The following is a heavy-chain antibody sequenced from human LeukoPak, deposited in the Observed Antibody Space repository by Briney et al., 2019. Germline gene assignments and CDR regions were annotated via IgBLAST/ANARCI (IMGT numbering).Heavy chain of an antibody. V-gene: IGHV3-23*01. J-gene: IGHJ6*03. Sequence: GGSLRLSCAASGFTFSSYGMSWVRQTPGKGLEWVSGASGSGTNSNYADSVKGRFTISRDNSKNTLSLQMNSLRAEDTAVYYCARGAWVFGVVMPSYYYYYMDVWGKGTTVTVSS. CDR1: GFTFSSYG. D-gene: IGHD3-3*01. CDR2: ASGSGTNS. CDR3: ARGAWVFGVVMPSYYYYYMDV.